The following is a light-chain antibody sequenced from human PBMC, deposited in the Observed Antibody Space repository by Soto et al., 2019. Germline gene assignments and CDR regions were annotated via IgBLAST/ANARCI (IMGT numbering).Light chain of an antibody. CDR3: LQDYSFPLT. J-gene: IGKJ4*01. V-gene: IGKV1-6*01. Sequence: IQMTQSPSYLSASVGDRVTITCRARQGSKNDLGWYQQKPGKAPKFLIYAASSLHSGVPSRFSGSGAGTDFSLTISSLQAEDSATYYCLQDYSFPLTFGGGTKVDIK. CDR1: QGSKND. CDR2: AAS.